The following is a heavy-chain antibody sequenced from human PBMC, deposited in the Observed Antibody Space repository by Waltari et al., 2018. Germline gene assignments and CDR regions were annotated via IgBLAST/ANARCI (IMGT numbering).Heavy chain of an antibody. V-gene: IGHV3-64*04. J-gene: IGHJ4*02. CDR3: ARRTKAFNWQKPGMDLAY. Sequence: VQLVVTGGGLVQRGGSLRLSCSRSGFIFNSYSIHWVRQAPGKGLEWISAINGAGGDTAYADSVRGRFTVSRDNSKNTVSLEMNALGIEDTAVYFCARRTKAFNWQKPGMDLAYWGQGALVTVAS. CDR1: GFIFNSYS. CDR2: INGAGGDT.